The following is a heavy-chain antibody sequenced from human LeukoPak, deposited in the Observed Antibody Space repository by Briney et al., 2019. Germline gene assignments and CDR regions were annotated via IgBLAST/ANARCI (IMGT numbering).Heavy chain of an antibody. CDR3: ARDLYLEWLTLAFDY. CDR1: GYTFTGYY. V-gene: IGHV1-2*02. Sequence: ASVKVSCKASGYTFTGYYMHWVRQAPGQGLEWMGWINPNSGGTNYAQKFQGRVTMTRATSISTAYMELSRMSSDDTAVYYCARDLYLEWLTLAFDYWGQGTLVTVSS. D-gene: IGHD3-3*01. J-gene: IGHJ4*02. CDR2: INPNSGGT.